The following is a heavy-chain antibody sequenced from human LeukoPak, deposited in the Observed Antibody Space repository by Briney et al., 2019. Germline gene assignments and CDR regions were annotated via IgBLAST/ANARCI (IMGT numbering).Heavy chain of an antibody. D-gene: IGHD1-26*01. CDR2: MNPNTGHT. V-gene: IGHV1-8*01. J-gene: IGHJ4*02. Sequence: ASVKVACKASGYLFTSYDINWVRQATGQGLEWMGWMNPNTGHTGYAQRFQGRVTLTSDSLTTAYKELSSLTSEDTAIYYCSRDHESGSGSDYWGQGTRVTVSS. CDR3: SRDHESGSGSDY. CDR1: GYLFTSYD.